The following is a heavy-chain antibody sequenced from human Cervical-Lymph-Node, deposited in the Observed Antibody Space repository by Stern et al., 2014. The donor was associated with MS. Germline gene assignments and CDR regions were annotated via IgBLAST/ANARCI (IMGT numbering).Heavy chain of an antibody. CDR1: DGSLSSDSYY. CDR2: IYFSGST. CDR3: ARGGTDYYYYGMDV. D-gene: IGHD1-26*01. J-gene: IGHJ6*02. V-gene: IGHV4-39*01. Sequence: VQLVESGPGLVKPSETLSLTCSVSDGSLSSDSYYWGWIRQPPGKVLQWIGTIYFSGSTSYTPSLKSRVTISIDTSKHQFSLQVNSVTAADTAKYYCARGGTDYYYYGMDVWGQGITVIVSS.